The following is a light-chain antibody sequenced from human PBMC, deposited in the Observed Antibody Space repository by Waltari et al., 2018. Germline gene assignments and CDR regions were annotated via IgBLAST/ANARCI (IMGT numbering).Light chain of an antibody. CDR1: QSVSTD. J-gene: IGKJ1*01. CDR3: QKYRTSPRT. CDR2: DAS. Sequence: GASQSVSTDLAWYQQKPGQAPRLLIYDASSRATGIPDRFRGSGSGTEFTLTISSLEPEDFAVYYCQKYRTSPRTFGQGTKVEIK. V-gene: IGKV3D-20*01.